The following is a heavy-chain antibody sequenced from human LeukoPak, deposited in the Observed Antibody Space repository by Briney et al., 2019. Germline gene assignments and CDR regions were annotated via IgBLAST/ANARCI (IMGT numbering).Heavy chain of an antibody. CDR2: ISVFYGHT. CDR1: GYTFTNYG. J-gene: IGHJ6*03. D-gene: IGHD6-13*01. Sequence: GASVKVSCKASGYTFTNYGISWVRQAPGQGLEWMGWISVFYGHTNYSHNFQGRLTMTTHTSTSTAYLELRSLRSDDTAVYYCVREVSAANAGYMDVWGTGTTVTVSS. V-gene: IGHV1-18*01. CDR3: VREVSAANAGYMDV.